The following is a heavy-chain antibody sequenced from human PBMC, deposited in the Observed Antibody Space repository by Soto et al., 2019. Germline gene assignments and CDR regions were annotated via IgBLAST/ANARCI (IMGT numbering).Heavy chain of an antibody. Sequence: TSETLSLTCTVSGGSISSGGYYWSWIRQHPGKGLEWIGYIYYSGGTNYNPSLKSRVTISVDTSQNQFSLKLSSVTAADTAVYYCARDSYDSSGYFRGFDYWGQGAPVTVSS. D-gene: IGHD3-22*01. V-gene: IGHV4-61*08. CDR3: ARDSYDSSGYFRGFDY. J-gene: IGHJ4*02. CDR2: IYYSGGT. CDR1: GGSISSGGYY.